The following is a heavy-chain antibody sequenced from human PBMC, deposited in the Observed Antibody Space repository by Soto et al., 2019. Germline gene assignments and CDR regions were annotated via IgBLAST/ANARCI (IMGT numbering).Heavy chain of an antibody. J-gene: IGHJ6*02. CDR3: ARGLYDFWSGFPHMDV. D-gene: IGHD3-3*01. CDR2: IYHSGST. Sequence: SETLSLTCAVSGGSISSSNWWSWVRQPPGKGLEWIGEIYHSGSTNYNPSLKSRVTISVDKSKNQFSLKLSSVTAADTAVYYCARGLYDFWSGFPHMDVWGQGTTVTVSS. V-gene: IGHV4-4*02. CDR1: GGSISSSNW.